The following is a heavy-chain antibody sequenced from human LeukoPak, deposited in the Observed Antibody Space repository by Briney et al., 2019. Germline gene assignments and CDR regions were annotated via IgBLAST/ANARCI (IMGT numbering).Heavy chain of an antibody. J-gene: IGHJ5*02. CDR2: IYYSGST. Sequence: TSETLSLTGTGSGGSISSSSYYWGWIRQPPGKGLEWIGSIYYSGSTYYNPSLKSRVTISVDTSKNQFSLKLSSVTAADTAVYYCASRITIFERGPAAPFDPWGQGTLVTVSS. V-gene: IGHV4-39*01. CDR1: GGSISSSSYY. D-gene: IGHD3-9*01. CDR3: ASRITIFERGPAAPFDP.